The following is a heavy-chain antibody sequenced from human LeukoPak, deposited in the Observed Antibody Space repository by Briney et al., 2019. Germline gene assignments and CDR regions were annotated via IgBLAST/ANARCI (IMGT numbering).Heavy chain of an antibody. CDR1: GGSFSGYY. CDR2: INHSGST. Sequence: PSETLSLTCAVYGGSFSGYYWSWIRQPPGEGLEWIGEINHSGSTNYNPSLKSRVTISVDTSKNQFSLKLSSVTAADTAVYYCARHRHSSGWSQRKFDYWGQGTLVTVSS. J-gene: IGHJ4*02. V-gene: IGHV4-34*01. D-gene: IGHD6-19*01. CDR3: ARHRHSSGWSQRKFDY.